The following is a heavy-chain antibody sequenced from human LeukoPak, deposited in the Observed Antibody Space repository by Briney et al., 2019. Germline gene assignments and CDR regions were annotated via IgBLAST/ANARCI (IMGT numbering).Heavy chain of an antibody. CDR2: IIPIFGTA. V-gene: IGHV1-69*13. CDR3: ASYYYDSSGYYDFDY. Sequence: SVKVSCTASGYTFTSYGISWVRQAPGQGLEWMGGIIPIFGTANYAQKFQGRVTITADESTSTAYMELSSLRSEDTAVYYCASYYYDSSGYYDFDYWGQGTLVTVSS. J-gene: IGHJ4*02. D-gene: IGHD3-22*01. CDR1: GYTFTSYG.